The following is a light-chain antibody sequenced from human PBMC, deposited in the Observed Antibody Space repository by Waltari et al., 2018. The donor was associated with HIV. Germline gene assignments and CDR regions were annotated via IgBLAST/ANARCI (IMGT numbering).Light chain of an antibody. CDR1: SGAGHNYNY. CDR2: AVT. Sequence: QSALTQPASLSGSPGQSSTFPCTGSSGAGHNYNYVSWYQHHHGKAPKLVISAVTKRLSGLARRFSGSNSGTPASLTISGLQPDDEAHYYCSSYTSLTTLVFGGGTKVTVL. CDR3: SSYTSLTTLV. J-gene: IGLJ3*02. V-gene: IGLV2-14*01.